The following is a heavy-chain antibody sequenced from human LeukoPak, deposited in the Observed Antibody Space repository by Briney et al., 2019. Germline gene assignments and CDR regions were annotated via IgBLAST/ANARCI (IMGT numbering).Heavy chain of an antibody. D-gene: IGHD3-22*01. J-gene: IGHJ4*02. CDR2: MNPNSGNT. CDR3: ARSHSSGSIDY. Sequence: RASVKVSCKASGYTFTSYDINWVRQATGQGLEWMGWMNPNSGNTGYAQKFRGRVTMTRNTSISTAYIELSSLRSEDTAVYYCARSHSSGSIDYWGQGTLVTVSS. CDR1: GYTFTSYD. V-gene: IGHV1-8*01.